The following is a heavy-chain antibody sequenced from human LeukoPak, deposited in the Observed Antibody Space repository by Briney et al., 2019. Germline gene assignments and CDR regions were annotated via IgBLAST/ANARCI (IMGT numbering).Heavy chain of an antibody. V-gene: IGHV3-48*04. CDR3: ARATSGSYYAFDI. D-gene: IGHD1-26*01. CDR1: GFTFSSYS. J-gene: IGHJ3*02. CDR2: ISISGTTI. Sequence: GGSLRLSCAASGFTFSSYSMNWVRQAPGKGLEWLSHISISGTTIHYADSVKGRFTISRDNAKNSVYLQMTSLRAEDTAVYYCARATSGSYYAFDIWGQGTMVTVSS.